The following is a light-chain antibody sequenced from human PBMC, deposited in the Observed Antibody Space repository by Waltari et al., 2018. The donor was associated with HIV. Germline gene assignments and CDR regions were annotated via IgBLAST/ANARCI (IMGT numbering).Light chain of an antibody. CDR2: DVS. CDR3: SSYTSSSTLDVV. Sequence: QSALTPPASVSGSPGQSITISCTGTSSDVGGYNYVPWYQQHPGKAPKRMIYDVSNRPSGVSNRFSGSKSGNTASLTISGLQAEDEADYYCSSYTSSSTLDVVFGGGTKLTVL. J-gene: IGLJ2*01. CDR1: SSDVGGYNY. V-gene: IGLV2-14*03.